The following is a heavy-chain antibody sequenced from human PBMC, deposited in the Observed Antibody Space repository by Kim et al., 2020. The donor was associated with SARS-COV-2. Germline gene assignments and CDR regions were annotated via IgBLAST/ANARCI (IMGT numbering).Heavy chain of an antibody. V-gene: IGHV3-7*01. CDR2: IKQDGSEK. CDR3: ARDGEGVNYGDASDAFDI. CDR1: GFTFSSYW. D-gene: IGHD4-17*01. Sequence: GGSLRLSCAASGFTFSSYWMSWVRQAPGKGLEWVANIKQDGSEKYYVDSVKGRFTISRDNAKNSLYLQMNSLRAEDTAVYYCARDGEGVNYGDASDAFDIWGQGTMVTVSS. J-gene: IGHJ3*02.